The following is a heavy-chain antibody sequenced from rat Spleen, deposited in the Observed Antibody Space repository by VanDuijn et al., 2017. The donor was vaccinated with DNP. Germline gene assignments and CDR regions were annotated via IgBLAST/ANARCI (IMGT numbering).Heavy chain of an antibody. CDR3: VRWNSGHFDY. D-gene: IGHD4-3*01. J-gene: IGHJ2*01. Sequence: EVQLVESGGGLVQPGRSLKLSCAASGFTFSDYYMAWVRQAPTWGLEWVAYIGSDGYAPYYGVSVKGRFTSSRDNAKSTLYLQMNSLRSEDMATYYCVRWNSGHFDYWGQGVMVTVSS. V-gene: IGHV5-22*01. CDR2: IGSDGYAP. CDR1: GFTFSDYY.